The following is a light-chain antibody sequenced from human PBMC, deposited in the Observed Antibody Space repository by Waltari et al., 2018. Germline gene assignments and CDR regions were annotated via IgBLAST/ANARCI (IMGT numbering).Light chain of an antibody. CDR3: QTGGHGTWV. V-gene: IGLV4-69*01. CDR2: INSDGSH. Sequence: QLVLPQSPSASASLGASVKLPCTMDSGHSSNLVLRLQQQPEGGPRYLMKINSDGSHSKGDEIPDRFSGSSSGAERYLTISSVQSEDVADYYCQTGGHGTWVFGGGTKLTVL. CDR1: SGHSSNL. J-gene: IGLJ3*02.